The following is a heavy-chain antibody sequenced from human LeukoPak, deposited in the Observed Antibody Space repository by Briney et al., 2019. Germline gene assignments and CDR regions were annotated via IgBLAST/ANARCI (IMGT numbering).Heavy chain of an antibody. D-gene: IGHD4-23*01. Sequence: SETLTLTCAVSGGSISSHYWSWIRQPPGKGLEWIGYIYYTGSTNYNPSLKSRVTISADTSKNQLSLKLSAETAADTAVYYCARDSPTVAFDYWGQGTLVTVSS. CDR2: IYYTGST. J-gene: IGHJ4*02. CDR3: ARDSPTVAFDY. V-gene: IGHV4-59*11. CDR1: GGSISSHY.